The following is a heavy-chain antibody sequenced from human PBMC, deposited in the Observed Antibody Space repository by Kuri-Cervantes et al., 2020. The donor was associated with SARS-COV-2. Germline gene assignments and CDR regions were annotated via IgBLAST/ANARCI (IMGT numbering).Heavy chain of an antibody. D-gene: IGHD2-15*01. Sequence: GGSLRLSCAASGFTFSSHSMNWVRQAPGKGLEWVSCTSSGSTYIYYVDSVKGRFTISRDNAKNSLYLQMNSLRAEDTAVYYCARAGGSGGTSNYYYYMDVWGEGTTVTVSS. J-gene: IGHJ6*03. CDR2: TSSGSTYI. CDR1: GFTFSSHS. V-gene: IGHV3-21*01. CDR3: ARAGGSGGTSNYYYYMDV.